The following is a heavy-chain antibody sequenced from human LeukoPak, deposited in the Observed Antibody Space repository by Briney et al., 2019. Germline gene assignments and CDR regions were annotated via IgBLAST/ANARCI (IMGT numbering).Heavy chain of an antibody. V-gene: IGHV3-48*01. CDR3: ARGCSGGNCYSLGYYSDY. D-gene: IGHD2-15*01. CDR1: GFTFSAYS. J-gene: IGHJ4*02. Sequence: HPGGSLRLSCAASGFTFSAYSVNWVRQAPGKGLEWVSYISSGSTTIYYADSVKGRLTISRDDAKNSLYLQMNSLRSEDTAVYYCARGCSGGNCYSLGYYSDYWGQGTLVTVSS. CDR2: ISSGSTTI.